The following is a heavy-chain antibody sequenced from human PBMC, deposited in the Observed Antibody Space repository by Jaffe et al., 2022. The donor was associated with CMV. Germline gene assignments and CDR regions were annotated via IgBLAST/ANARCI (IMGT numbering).Heavy chain of an antibody. CDR3: ALTTYYYDSSGYYRDYFDY. V-gene: IGHV3-72*01. CDR2: TRNKANSYTT. Sequence: EVQLVESGGGLVQPGGSLRLSCAASGFTFSDHYMDWVRQAPGKGLEWVGRTRNKANSYTTEYAASVKGRFTISRDDSKNSLYLQMNSLKTEDTAVYYCALTTYYYDSSGYYRDYFDYWGQGTLVTVSS. CDR1: GFTFSDHY. D-gene: IGHD3-22*01. J-gene: IGHJ4*02.